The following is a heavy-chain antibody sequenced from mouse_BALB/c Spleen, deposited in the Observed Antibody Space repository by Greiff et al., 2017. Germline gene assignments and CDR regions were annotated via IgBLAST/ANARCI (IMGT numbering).Heavy chain of an antibody. CDR1: GFTFSSYT. CDR3: ARSYYGNYFDY. D-gene: IGHD2-1*01. CDR2: ISSGGGNT. V-gene: IGHV5-9*03. J-gene: IGHJ2*01. Sequence: EVQLVESGGGLVKPGGSLKLSCAASGFTFSSYTMSWVRQTPEKRLEWVATISSGGGNTYYPDSVKGRFTISRDNAKNNLYLQMSSLRSEDTALYYCARSYYGNYFDYWGQGTTLTVSS.